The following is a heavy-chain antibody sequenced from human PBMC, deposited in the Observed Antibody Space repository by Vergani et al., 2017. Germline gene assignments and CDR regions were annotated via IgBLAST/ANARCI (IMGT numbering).Heavy chain of an antibody. CDR2: IYTSGST. Sequence: QVQLQQWGAGLLKPSETLSLTCAVYGGSFSSGSYYWSWIRQPAGKRLEWIGRIYTSGSTNYNPSLKSRVTISVDTSKNQFSLKLSSVTAADTAVYYCARHVGAIFEVEKYWFDPWGQGTLVTVSS. J-gene: IGHJ5*02. CDR1: GGSFSSGSYY. CDR3: ARHVGAIFEVEKYWFDP. V-gene: IGHV4-61*02. D-gene: IGHD3-3*01.